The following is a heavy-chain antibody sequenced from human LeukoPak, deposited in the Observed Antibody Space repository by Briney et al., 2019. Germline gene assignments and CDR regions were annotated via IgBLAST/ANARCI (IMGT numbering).Heavy chain of an antibody. J-gene: IGHJ4*02. D-gene: IGHD4-17*01. CDR1: GYTFTSYD. Sequence: GASVKVSCKASGYTFTSYDINWVRQATGQGLEWMGWMNPSSGNTGYAQKFQGRVTITRNTSISTAYMELSSLRSEDTAVYYCARGPHGDSIFDYWGQGTLVTVSS. CDR3: ARGPHGDSIFDY. CDR2: MNPSSGNT. V-gene: IGHV1-8*03.